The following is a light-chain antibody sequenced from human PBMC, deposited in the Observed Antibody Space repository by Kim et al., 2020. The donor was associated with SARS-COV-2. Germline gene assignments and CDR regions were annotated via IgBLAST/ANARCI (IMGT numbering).Light chain of an antibody. V-gene: IGLV2-8*01. CDR2: EVT. CDR3: ASHGAKGV. J-gene: IGLJ3*02. Sequence: SPGQSITISCTGSSTDIGAYDYVSWYQHYPGKAPTLLIYEVTKRSSGVPDRFSGSKSGNTASLIVSGLRSEDEADYYCASHGAKGVFGGGTQLTVL. CDR1: STDIGAYDY.